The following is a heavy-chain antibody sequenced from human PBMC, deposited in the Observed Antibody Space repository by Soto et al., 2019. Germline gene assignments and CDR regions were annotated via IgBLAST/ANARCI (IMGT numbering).Heavy chain of an antibody. D-gene: IGHD1-26*01. CDR1: GSISSNYW. CDR2: IRGCGGSP. Sequence: GWSMGLSSAAAGSISSNYWKHWGRQAPGRGEVWVSRIRGCGGSPYSADSVKGRFSISRDSSKNTLYLQMNSLRAEDTAVYYCAKDVVGGATPGLGDYYYYYGMDVWGQGTTVTVSS. CDR3: AKDVVGGATPGLGDYYYYYGMDV. V-gene: IGHV3-74*01. J-gene: IGHJ6*02.